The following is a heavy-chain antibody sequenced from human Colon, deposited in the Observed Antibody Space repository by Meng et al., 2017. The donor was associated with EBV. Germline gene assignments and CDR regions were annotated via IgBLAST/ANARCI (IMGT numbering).Heavy chain of an antibody. CDR3: ARVGAYCGGDCYHPR. CDR2: IYHSGST. Sequence: LRVWGRGPDMTSETVPLCLAGTGAALSCSDWWNWLLQPPGKELEGFVEIYHSGSTNNNPSLKSRVTISVDESKNQFPLRLSSVTAADTAVYYCARVGAYCGGDCYHPRWGQGTLVTVSS. J-gene: IGHJ4*02. D-gene: IGHD2-21*02. V-gene: IGHV4-4*02. CDR1: GAALSCSDW.